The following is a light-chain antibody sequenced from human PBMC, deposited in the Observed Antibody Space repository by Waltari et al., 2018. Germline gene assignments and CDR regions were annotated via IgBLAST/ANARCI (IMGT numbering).Light chain of an antibody. J-gene: IGLJ2*01. Sequence: QSALPQPRSVSGSPGQSVPISCTGTILHVGSYNYASWYHQHPGKAPKLIIYDVSQRLSGVPDRFSGSKSGNTASLTISGLEADDEADYFCTSYAGAYTVFGGGTKLTVL. CDR3: TSYAGAYTV. CDR1: ILHVGSYNY. CDR2: DVS. V-gene: IGLV2-11*01.